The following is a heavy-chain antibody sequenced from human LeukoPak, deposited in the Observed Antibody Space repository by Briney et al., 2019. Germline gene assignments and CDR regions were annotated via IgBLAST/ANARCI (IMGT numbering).Heavy chain of an antibody. V-gene: IGHV7-4-1*02. Sequence: ASVKVSCKASGYTFTGYYMHWVRQAPGQGLEWMGWINTNTGNPTYAQGFTGRFVFSLDTSVSTAYLQISSLKAEDTAVYYCARALTDYYDSSGLRTDYWGQGTLVTVSS. CDR3: ARALTDYYDSSGLRTDY. J-gene: IGHJ4*02. D-gene: IGHD3-22*01. CDR1: GYTFTGYY. CDR2: INTNTGNP.